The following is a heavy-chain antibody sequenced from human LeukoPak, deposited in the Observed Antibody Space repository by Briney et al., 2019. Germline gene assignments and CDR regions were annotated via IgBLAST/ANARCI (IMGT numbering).Heavy chain of an antibody. CDR1: RFTFSSYG. CDR3: AKDERSKGSWFDP. CDR2: IRYDGSNK. J-gene: IGHJ5*02. V-gene: IGHV3-30*02. Sequence: GGSLRLSCAASRFTFSSYGMHWVRQAPGKGLEWVAFIRYDGSNKYYADSVKGRFTISRDNSKNTLYLQMNSLRAEDTAVYYCAKDERSKGSWFDPWGQGTLVTVSS. D-gene: IGHD4-11*01.